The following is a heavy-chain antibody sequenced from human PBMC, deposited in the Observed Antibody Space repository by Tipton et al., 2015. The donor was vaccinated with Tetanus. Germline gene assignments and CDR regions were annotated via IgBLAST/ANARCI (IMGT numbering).Heavy chain of an antibody. CDR1: GDSISRGGYF. V-gene: IGHV4-31*03. CDR2: IYYSGDT. CDR3: AKPRLSDESVAVLAATYFEY. D-gene: IGHD2-15*01. Sequence: TLSLTCTVSGDSISRGGYFWNWIRPRPGKGPGWIGDIYYSGDTYYNPSLKSRVSMSVDTSRNQFSLNLTSVTAADTAVYFCAKPRLSDESVAVLAATYFEYWGQGSLVSVSS. J-gene: IGHJ4*02.